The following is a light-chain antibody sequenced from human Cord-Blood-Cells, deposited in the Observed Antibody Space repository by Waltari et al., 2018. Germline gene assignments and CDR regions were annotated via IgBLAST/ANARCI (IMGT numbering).Light chain of an antibody. CDR1: SSDVGSYNL. CDR3: CSYAGSSTWV. Sequence: QSALTQPASVSGSPGPSITISCTGTSSDVGSYNLVSWYQQHPGKAPKSMIYEGSKRPSGVSNRFSGSKSGNTASLTISGLQAEDEADYYCCSYAGSSTWVFGGGTKLTVL. J-gene: IGLJ3*02. V-gene: IGLV2-23*01. CDR2: EGS.